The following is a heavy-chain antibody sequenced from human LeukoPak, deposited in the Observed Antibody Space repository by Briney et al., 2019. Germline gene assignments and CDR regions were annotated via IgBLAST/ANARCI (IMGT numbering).Heavy chain of an antibody. CDR2: ISAYNGNT. D-gene: IGHD2-21*02. V-gene: IGHV1-18*04. CDR1: GYTFTGYY. Sequence: ASVKVSCKASGYTFTGYYMHWVRQAPGQGLEWMGWISAYNGNTNYAQKLQGRVTMTTDTSTSTAYMELRSLRSDDTAVYYCARVADSYCGGDCYPDYWGQGTLVTVSS. CDR3: ARVADSYCGGDCYPDY. J-gene: IGHJ4*02.